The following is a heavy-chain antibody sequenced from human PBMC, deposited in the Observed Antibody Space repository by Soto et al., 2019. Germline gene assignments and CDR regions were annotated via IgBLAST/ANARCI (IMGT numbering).Heavy chain of an antibody. CDR3: AREDSSGLDAVDI. J-gene: IGHJ3*02. CDR1: GFTVSSNY. Sequence: EVQLVESGGGLIQPGGSLRLSCAASGFTVSSNYMSWVRQAPGKVLEWVSVIYSGGSTYYADSVKGRFTISRDNSKNTLYLQMNSLRAEDTAVYYCAREDSSGLDAVDIWGQGTMVTVSS. CDR2: IYSGGST. V-gene: IGHV3-53*01. D-gene: IGHD3-22*01.